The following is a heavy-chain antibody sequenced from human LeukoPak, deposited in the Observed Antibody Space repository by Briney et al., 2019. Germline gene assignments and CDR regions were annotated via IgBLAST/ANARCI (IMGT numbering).Heavy chain of an antibody. CDR1: GFTSSSYW. J-gene: IGHJ6*02. Sequence: GGSLRLSCAASGFTSSSYWMSWVRQAPGKGLEWVANIKQDGSEKYYVDSVKGRFTISRDNAKNSLYLQMNSLRAEDTAVYYCARDPIVVVTPDYYYYGMDVWGQGTTVTVSS. D-gene: IGHD3-22*01. CDR3: ARDPIVVVTPDYYYYGMDV. V-gene: IGHV3-7*05. CDR2: IKQDGSEK.